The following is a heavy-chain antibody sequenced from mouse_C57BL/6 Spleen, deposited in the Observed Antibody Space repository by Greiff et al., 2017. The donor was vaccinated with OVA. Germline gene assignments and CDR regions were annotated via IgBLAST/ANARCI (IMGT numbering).Heavy chain of an antibody. CDR1: GYAFSSYW. J-gene: IGHJ3*01. CDR2: IYPGDGDT. V-gene: IGHV1-82*01. D-gene: IGHD2-3*01. CDR3: ARSGDGYFAWFAY. Sequence: QVQLKESGPELVKPGASVKISCKASGYAFSSYWMNWVKQRPGKGLEWIGRIYPGDGDTNYNGKFKGKATLTADKSSSTAYMQLSSLTSEDSSVYFCARSGDGYFAWFAYWGQGTLVTVSA.